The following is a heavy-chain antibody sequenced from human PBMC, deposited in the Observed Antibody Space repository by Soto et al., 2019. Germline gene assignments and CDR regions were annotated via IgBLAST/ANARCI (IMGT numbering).Heavy chain of an antibody. CDR2: IGGSGRNT. Sequence: PGGSLRLSCAASGFTFSKSGMTWVRQAPGKGLESVAGIGGSGRNTYYADSVKGRFTISRDNSRDTLFLQMNSLTADDTAVYYCAKATTNGGWFNPFDSWGQGALVTVSS. D-gene: IGHD6-19*01. J-gene: IGHJ4*02. V-gene: IGHV3-23*01. CDR3: AKATTNGGWFNPFDS. CDR1: GFTFSKSG.